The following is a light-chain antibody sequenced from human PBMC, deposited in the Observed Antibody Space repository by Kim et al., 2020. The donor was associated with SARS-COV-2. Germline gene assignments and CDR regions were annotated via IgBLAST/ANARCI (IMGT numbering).Light chain of an antibody. Sequence: EDRVTITCRASQSIDTWLAWFQHRPGKAPKLLIYQASTLESGVPSRFSGSGSGTEFTLTISSLQPDDFATYFCQQYNTYSGTFGQGTKVDIK. J-gene: IGKJ1*01. CDR2: QAS. CDR3: QQYNTYSGT. CDR1: QSIDTW. V-gene: IGKV1-5*03.